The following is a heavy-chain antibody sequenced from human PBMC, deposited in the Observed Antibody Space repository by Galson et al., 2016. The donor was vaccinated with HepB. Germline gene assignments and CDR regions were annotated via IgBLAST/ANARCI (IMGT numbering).Heavy chain of an antibody. V-gene: IGHV3-48*01. Sequence: SLRLSCAASGFIFSSYNMNWVRQAPGKGLEWISYIGSRSDNIHYVDSVKGRFTISRDNSRNTLFLQMNSLRPEDTAVYYCAKVYGDRDDYWGQGTLVTVSS. CDR3: AKVYGDRDDY. J-gene: IGHJ4*02. CDR2: IGSRSDNI. D-gene: IGHD2-8*01. CDR1: GFIFSSYN.